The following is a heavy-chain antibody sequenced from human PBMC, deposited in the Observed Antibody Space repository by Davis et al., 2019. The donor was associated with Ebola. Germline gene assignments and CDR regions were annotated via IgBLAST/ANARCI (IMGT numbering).Heavy chain of an antibody. J-gene: IGHJ4*02. V-gene: IGHV4-30-4*01. D-gene: IGHD3-22*01. CDR1: GGSINSGDYY. Sequence: MPSETLSLTCTLSGGSINSGDYYWSWIRQPPGKGLEWIGYIYYSGTTYYNPSLKRRLTMSVDTSNNQFSLKLSSATAADTAVYYCATVNYDTREFDSWGQGTLVTVSS. CDR3: ATVNYDTREFDS. CDR2: IYYSGTT.